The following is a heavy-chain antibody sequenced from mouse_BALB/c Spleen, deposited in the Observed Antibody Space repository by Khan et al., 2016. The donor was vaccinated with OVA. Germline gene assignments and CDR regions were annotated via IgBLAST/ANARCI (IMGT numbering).Heavy chain of an antibody. CDR2: ISPGSGDT. V-gene: IGHV1-77*01. CDR1: GYTFTDYY. CDR3: ARGNYFGYTFAY. Sequence: VELVESGAELARPGASVKLSCKASGYTFTDYYINWVKQRTGQGLEWIGEISPGSGDTYYNERFKGKATLTADKSSSTAYMQLSSLTSEASAVYFCARGNYFGYTFAYWGQGTLVTVSA. D-gene: IGHD1-2*01. J-gene: IGHJ3*01.